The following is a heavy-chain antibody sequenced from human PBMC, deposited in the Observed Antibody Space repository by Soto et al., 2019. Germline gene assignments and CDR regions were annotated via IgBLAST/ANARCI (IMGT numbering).Heavy chain of an antibody. J-gene: IGHJ6*03. CDR2: IKSKTDGGTT. D-gene: IGHD2-15*01. Sequence: EVQLVESGGGLVKPGGSLRLSCAASGFTFSNAWMSWVRQAPGKGLEWVGRIKSKTDGGTTDYAAPVKGRFTISRDDSKNTLYLQMNSLKTVDTAVYYCTTDPHCSGGSCYSGYYYYYMDVWGKVTTVTVSS. CDR3: TTDPHCSGGSCYSGYYYYYMDV. V-gene: IGHV3-15*01. CDR1: GFTFSNAW.